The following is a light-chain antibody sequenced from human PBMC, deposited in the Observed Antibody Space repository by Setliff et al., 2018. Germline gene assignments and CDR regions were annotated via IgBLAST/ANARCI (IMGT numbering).Light chain of an antibody. V-gene: IGKV1-12*01. Sequence: DIQMTQSPFTVSAFVGDRVIITCRASQDINGWLAWHQQKPGKAPNLLISGASRLQSGVPSRFSGSGFGTEFVLIISSLQPEDSATYYCQQGSNREPPSFGGGTKVDIK. CDR1: QDINGW. J-gene: IGKJ4*01. CDR3: QQGSNREPPS. CDR2: GAS.